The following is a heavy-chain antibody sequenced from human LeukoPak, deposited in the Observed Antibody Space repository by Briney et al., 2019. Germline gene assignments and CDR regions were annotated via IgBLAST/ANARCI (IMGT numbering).Heavy chain of an antibody. CDR3: ARALLVALPFDY. Sequence: ASVKVSCKASGYTFTGYYMHWVRQAPGQGLEWMGWINPNSGGTNYAQKFQGRVTMTRDTSTSTVYMELSSLRSEDTAVYYCARALLVALPFDYWGQGTLVTVSS. J-gene: IGHJ4*02. CDR2: INPNSGGT. V-gene: IGHV1-2*02. CDR1: GYTFTGYY. D-gene: IGHD2-15*01.